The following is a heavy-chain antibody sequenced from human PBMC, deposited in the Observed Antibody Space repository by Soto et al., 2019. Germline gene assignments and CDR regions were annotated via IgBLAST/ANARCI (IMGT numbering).Heavy chain of an antibody. Sequence: GEPLKISCKGSGYSFTSYWISWVRQMPGKGLEWMGRIDPSDSYTNYSPSFQGHVTISADKSISTAYLQWSSLKASDTAMYYCARQEDITIFGVVPRDNWFDPWGQGTLVTVS. CDR1: GYSFTSYW. D-gene: IGHD3-3*01. CDR2: IDPSDSYT. CDR3: ARQEDITIFGVVPRDNWFDP. J-gene: IGHJ5*02. V-gene: IGHV5-10-1*01.